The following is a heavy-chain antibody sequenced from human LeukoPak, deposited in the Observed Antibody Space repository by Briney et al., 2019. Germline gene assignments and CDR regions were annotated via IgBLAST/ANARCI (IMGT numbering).Heavy chain of an antibody. CDR1: GFTFSSYS. J-gene: IGHJ1*01. V-gene: IGHV3-48*04. CDR2: ISSSSSTI. D-gene: IGHD2-2*01. CDR3: ATCTSCPTWYFQH. Sequence: PGGSLRLSCAASGFTFSSYSMNWVRQAPGKGLEWVSYISSSSSTIYYADSVKGRFTISRDNAKNSPYLQMNSLRAEDTAVYYCATCTSCPTWYFQHWGQGTLVTVSS.